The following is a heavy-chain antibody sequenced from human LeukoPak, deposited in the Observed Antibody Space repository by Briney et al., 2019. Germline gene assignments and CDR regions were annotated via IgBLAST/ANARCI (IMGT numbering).Heavy chain of an antibody. CDR2: ISTAGTTV. J-gene: IGHJ4*02. Sequence: GGSLRLSCAASGFTFSGYSLNWVRQAPGKGLEWISYISTAGTTVYYADSVRGRFIISRDNAENSLYLQMNSLRVEDTAVYYCARTPDGADYWGQGTLVTVSS. CDR3: ARTPDGADY. CDR1: GFTFSGYS. D-gene: IGHD3-10*01. V-gene: IGHV3-48*04.